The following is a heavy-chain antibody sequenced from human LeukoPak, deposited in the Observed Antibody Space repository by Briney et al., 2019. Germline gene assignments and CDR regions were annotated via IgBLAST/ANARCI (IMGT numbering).Heavy chain of an antibody. D-gene: IGHD2-8*01. CDR1: GGTISTYY. Sequence: SETLSLTCTVSGGTISTYYLSWVRQPPGKGLEWIGYIPYSGSANYDASLRSRVTISIDTSKNQFSLKLNSVTAEDTVVYYCARGQYAYATNLDFWGQGTLVTVSS. V-gene: IGHV4-59*01. CDR2: IPYSGSA. J-gene: IGHJ4*02. CDR3: ARGQYAYATNLDF.